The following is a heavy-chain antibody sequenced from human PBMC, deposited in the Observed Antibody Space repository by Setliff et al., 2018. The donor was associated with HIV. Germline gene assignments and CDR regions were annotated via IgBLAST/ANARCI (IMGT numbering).Heavy chain of an antibody. Sequence: GGSLRLSCAASGFTFSSYSMNWVRQAPGKGLEWVSSITGSSSYKYYADSVKGRFTISRDNAKNSLYLQMNSLRAEDTAVYYCARGYYDSSGYYNALLWGQGTLVTVSS. D-gene: IGHD3-22*01. CDR1: GFTFSSYS. V-gene: IGHV3-21*01. CDR2: ITGSSSYK. J-gene: IGHJ4*02. CDR3: ARGYYDSSGYYNALL.